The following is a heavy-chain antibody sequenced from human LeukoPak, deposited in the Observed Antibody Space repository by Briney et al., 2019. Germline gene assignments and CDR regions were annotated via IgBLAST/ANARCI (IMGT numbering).Heavy chain of an antibody. V-gene: IGHV1-2*02. Sequence: ASVKASCKASGYTFTGYHMHWVRQAPGQGLEWMGWINPNSGGTNYAQKFQGRVTMTRDTSISTAYMELSRLRSDDTAVYYCARDPGFQYQGYNWFDPWGQGTLVTVSS. CDR2: INPNSGGT. CDR1: GYTFTGYH. CDR3: ARDPGFQYQGYNWFDP. D-gene: IGHD2-2*01. J-gene: IGHJ5*02.